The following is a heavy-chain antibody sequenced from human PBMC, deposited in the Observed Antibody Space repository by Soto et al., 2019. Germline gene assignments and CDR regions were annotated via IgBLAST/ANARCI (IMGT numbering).Heavy chain of an antibody. V-gene: IGHV3-53*01. CDR1: GFTVTSKY. CDR2: IYSGGGT. CDR3: ARDSGMIRGSYGVDV. D-gene: IGHD3-10*01. Sequence: EVQLVESGGGLIQPGGSLRLSCAASGFTVTSKYLTWVRQAPGKGLEWVSVIYSGGGTYYPDSVKGRFTSSRDKSQNTLYLQMDSQRVEDTSEYYCARDSGMIRGSYGVDVWGQGTTVTVSS. J-gene: IGHJ6*02.